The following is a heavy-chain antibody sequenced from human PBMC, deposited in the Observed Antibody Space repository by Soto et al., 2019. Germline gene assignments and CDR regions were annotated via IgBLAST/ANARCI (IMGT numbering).Heavy chain of an antibody. Sequence: QVQLQESGPGLVKPSQTLSLTCTVSGGSISDGAYYWSWIRQPPGKGLEWIGHIYDSGNTYNNPSLKRRLTISVDTSKNHFSLNLNSVTAADTAGYYCASGLSGDKVDQWGQGTLVTVSS. CDR2: IYDSGNT. V-gene: IGHV4-30-4*01. CDR1: GGSISDGAYY. D-gene: IGHD2-21*01. J-gene: IGHJ4*02. CDR3: ASGLSGDKVDQ.